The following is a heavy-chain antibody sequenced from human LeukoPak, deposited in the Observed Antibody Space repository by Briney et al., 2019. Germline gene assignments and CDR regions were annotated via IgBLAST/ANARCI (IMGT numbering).Heavy chain of an antibody. J-gene: IGHJ4*02. CDR3: AREGPADVVAATPHYFDY. CDR2: ISAYNGHT. V-gene: IGHV1-18*01. CDR1: GYTFTSYG. Sequence: ASVKVSCKASGYTFTSYGISWVRQAPGQGLEWMGWISAYNGHTNYAQKFQGRVTMTTDTSTSTAYMDLRSLRSDDTAVYYCAREGPADVVAATPHYFDYWGQGTLVTVSS. D-gene: IGHD2-15*01.